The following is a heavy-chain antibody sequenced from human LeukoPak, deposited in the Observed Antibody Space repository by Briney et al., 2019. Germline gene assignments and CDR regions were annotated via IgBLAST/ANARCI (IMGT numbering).Heavy chain of an antibody. Sequence: ASVKVSCKASGYTFTSYGISWVRQAPGQGLEWMGWISAYNGNTNYAQKLQGRVTMTTDTSTSTACMELRSLRSDDTAVYYCARASDYDSSGYTFDYWGQGTLVTVSS. J-gene: IGHJ4*02. CDR3: ARASDYDSSGYTFDY. V-gene: IGHV1-18*01. D-gene: IGHD3-22*01. CDR1: GYTFTSYG. CDR2: ISAYNGNT.